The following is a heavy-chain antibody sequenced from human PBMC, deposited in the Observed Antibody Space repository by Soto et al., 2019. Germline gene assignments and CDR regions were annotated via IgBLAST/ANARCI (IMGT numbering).Heavy chain of an antibody. J-gene: IGHJ6*02. CDR2: ISSSSSYI. Sequence: GGSRRRSCAASGFTFSGYSMNWVRQAPGKGLEWVSSISSSSSYIYYADSVKGRFTISRDNAKNSLYLQMNSLRAEDTAAYYCARDRYSSGWALGPLYYYYGMDVWGQGTTVTVSS. CDR3: ARDRYSSGWALGPLYYYYGMDV. CDR1: GFTFSGYS. D-gene: IGHD6-19*01. V-gene: IGHV3-21*01.